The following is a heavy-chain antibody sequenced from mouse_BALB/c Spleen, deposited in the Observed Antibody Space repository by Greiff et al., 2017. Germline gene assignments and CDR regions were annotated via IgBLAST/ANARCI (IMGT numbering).Heavy chain of an antibody. J-gene: IGHJ3*01. CDR1: GFTFSDYY. CDR2: ISDGGSYT. CDR3: ARDGEVPAWFAY. D-gene: IGHD2-14*01. Sequence: EVQRVESGGGLVKPGGSLKLSCAASGFTFSDYYMYWVRQTPEKRLEWVATISDGGSYTYYPDSVKGRFTISRDNAKNNLYLQMSSLKSEDTAMYYCARDGEVPAWFAYWGQGTLVTVSA. V-gene: IGHV5-4*02.